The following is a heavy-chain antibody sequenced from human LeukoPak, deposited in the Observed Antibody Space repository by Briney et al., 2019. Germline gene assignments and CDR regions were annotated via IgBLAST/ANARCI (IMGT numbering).Heavy chain of an antibody. CDR1: GFIFSSHW. J-gene: IGHJ3*01. Sequence: PGGSLRLSCEASGFIFSSHWLHWVRQAPGQGLVWISTINSAGTITPYADAVKGRFTISRDNARDTFYLQMNSLRVDDSAVYFCAKGGTCSWDTIDVWGQGTVVTV. CDR2: INSAGTIT. V-gene: IGHV3-74*01. CDR3: AKGGTCSWDTIDV. D-gene: IGHD2-15*01.